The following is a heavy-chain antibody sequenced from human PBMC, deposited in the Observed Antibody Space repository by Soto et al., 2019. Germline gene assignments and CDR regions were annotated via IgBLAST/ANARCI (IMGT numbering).Heavy chain of an antibody. CDR3: ERILGYSYGEWAFDI. V-gene: IGHV2-26*01. CDR2: IFSNDEK. D-gene: IGHD5-18*01. CDR1: GFSISNARMG. J-gene: IGHJ3*02. Sequence: QVTLKESGPVLVKPTETLTLTCTVSGFSISNARMGVSWIRQPPGKALEWLAHIFSNDEKAYSTSLKSRLTISKDPPKSQVVLTMTHMDPVDRAGYSCERILGYSYGEWAFDIWGQGTMVPVSS.